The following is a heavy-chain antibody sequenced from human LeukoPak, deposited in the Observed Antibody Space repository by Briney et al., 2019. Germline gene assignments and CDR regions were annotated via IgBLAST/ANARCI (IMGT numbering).Heavy chain of an antibody. V-gene: IGHV4-30-4*01. CDR3: ARVIPLVVAGDYFDY. CDR1: GGSISSGDYY. D-gene: IGHD2-21*01. J-gene: IGHJ4*02. Sequence: SQTLSLTCTVSGGSISSGDYYWRWIRQPPGKGLEWIGYIYYSGSTYYNPSLKSRVTISVDTSKNQFSLKLSSVTAADTAVYYCARVIPLVVAGDYFDYWGQGTLVTVSS. CDR2: IYYSGST.